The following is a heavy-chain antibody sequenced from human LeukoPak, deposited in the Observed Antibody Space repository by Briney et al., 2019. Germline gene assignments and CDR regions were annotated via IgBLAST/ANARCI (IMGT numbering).Heavy chain of an antibody. V-gene: IGHV3-30*02. CDR3: ARDKIVGATFLDY. CDR2: MRYNGANK. J-gene: IGHJ4*02. CDR1: GFNFSSYG. D-gene: IGHD1-26*01. Sequence: GGSLRLSCAASGFNFSSYGIHWVRQAPGKGLEGVAFMRYNGANKDYADSVKGRFTISRDNAKNSLYLQMNSLRAEDTAVYYCARDKIVGATFLDYWGQGTLVTVSS.